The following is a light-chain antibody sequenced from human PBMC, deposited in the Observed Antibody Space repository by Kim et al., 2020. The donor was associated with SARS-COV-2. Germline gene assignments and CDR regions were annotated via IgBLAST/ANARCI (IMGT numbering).Light chain of an antibody. CDR3: QQRSNWPIT. V-gene: IGKV3-11*01. CDR1: QSVSSY. Sequence: LSPGDRATLSCRASQSVSSYLAWYQQKPGQAPRLLIYVASNRATGIPARFSGSGSGTDFTLTISSLEPEDFAVYYCQQRSNWPITFGQGTRLEIK. CDR2: VAS. J-gene: IGKJ5*01.